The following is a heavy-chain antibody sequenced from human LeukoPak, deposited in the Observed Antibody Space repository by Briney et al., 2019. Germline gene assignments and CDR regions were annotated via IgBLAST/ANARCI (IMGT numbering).Heavy chain of an antibody. D-gene: IGHD3-22*01. J-gene: IGHJ4*02. CDR1: GGSISSYY. Sequence: PSETLSLTCTVSGGSISSYYWSWIRQPPGKGLEWIGYIFYSGSPNYNPSLKSRVTISVDTSKNQFSLKLSSVTAADTAVYYCARHGSVSSGALVWGQGTLVTVSS. CDR3: ARHGSVSSGALV. V-gene: IGHV4-59*08. CDR2: IFYSGSP.